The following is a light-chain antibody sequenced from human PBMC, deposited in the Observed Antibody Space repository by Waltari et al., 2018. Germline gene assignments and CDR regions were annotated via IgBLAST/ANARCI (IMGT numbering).Light chain of an antibody. CDR3: QQFNTYPIP. CDR2: EAS. V-gene: IGKV1-5*03. Sequence: LQVTQSPSTLSSSVGDRVTLTCRASHSISTWLAWYQQKPGKAPKLLNYEASSLENGVPSRFSGSGSGTEFTLTISSLQPDDFATYYCQQFNTYPIPFGRGTKVDIK. J-gene: IGKJ3*01. CDR1: HSISTW.